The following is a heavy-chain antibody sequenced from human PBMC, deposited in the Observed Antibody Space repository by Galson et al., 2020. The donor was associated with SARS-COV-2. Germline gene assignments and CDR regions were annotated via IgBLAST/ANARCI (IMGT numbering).Heavy chain of an antibody. D-gene: IGHD6-19*01. Sequence: TGGSLRLSCAASGFTFSSYGMHWVRQAPGKGLEWVAVIWYDGSNEYYADSVKGRFTISRDNSKNTLYLQMNSLRAEDTAVYYCARDPNLSSGWYLDDYWGQGTLVTVSS. CDR3: ARDPNLSSGWYLDDY. CDR2: IWYDGSNE. J-gene: IGHJ4*02. CDR1: GFTFSSYG. V-gene: IGHV3-33*01.